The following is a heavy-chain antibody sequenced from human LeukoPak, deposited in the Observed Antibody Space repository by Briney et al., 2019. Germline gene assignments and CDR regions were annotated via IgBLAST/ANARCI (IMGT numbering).Heavy chain of an antibody. V-gene: IGHV1-69*05. CDR2: IIPIFGTA. J-gene: IGHJ5*02. D-gene: IGHD3-10*01. CDR1: GGTFSSYA. Sequence: SVKVSCKASGGTFSSYAISWMRQAPGQGLEWMGGIIPIFGTANYAQKFQGRVTMTRDTSTSTVYMELSSLRSEDTAVYYCARGGDLWFGELSYFDPWGQGTLVTVSS. CDR3: ARGGDLWFGELSYFDP.